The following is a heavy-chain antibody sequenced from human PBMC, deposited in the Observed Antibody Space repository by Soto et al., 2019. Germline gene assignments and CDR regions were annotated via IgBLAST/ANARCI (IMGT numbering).Heavy chain of an antibody. J-gene: IGHJ4*02. D-gene: IGHD2-2*01. CDR1: GGSFSGYY. V-gene: IGHV4-34*01. CDR2: INHSGST. CDR3: ARGRKGIVVVPAATQIYFDY. Sequence: SETLSLTCAVYGGSFSGYYWSWIRLPPGKVLVWIGEINHSGSTNYNPSLKSRVTISVDTSKNQFSLKLSSVTAADTAVYYCARGRKGIVVVPAATQIYFDYWGQGTLVTVS.